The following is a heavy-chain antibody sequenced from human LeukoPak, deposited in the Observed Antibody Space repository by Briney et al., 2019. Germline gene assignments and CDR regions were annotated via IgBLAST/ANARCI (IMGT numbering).Heavy chain of an antibody. D-gene: IGHD5-18*01. V-gene: IGHV4-4*07. J-gene: IGHJ2*01. CDR2: IYSSGST. CDR1: GGSISSYY. Sequence: SETLSLTCTVSGGSISSYYWSWIRQPAGKGLECIGHIYSSGSTIYNPSFKSRVTMSVDTSKNQFSLKLSSVTAADTAVYYCAREDWDTATRNWYFDLWGRGTLVTVSS. CDR3: AREDWDTATRNWYFDL.